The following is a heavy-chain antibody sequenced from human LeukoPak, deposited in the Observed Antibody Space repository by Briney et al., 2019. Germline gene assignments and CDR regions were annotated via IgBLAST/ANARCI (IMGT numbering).Heavy chain of an antibody. CDR2: ISAYNGNT. D-gene: IGHD6-13*01. J-gene: IGHJ4*02. Sequence: GASVKVSCKASGYTFTSYGISWVRQAPGQGLEWMGWISAYNGNTNYAQKLQGRVTMTIDTSTSTAYMELRSLRSDDAAVYYCARDLSRGVAAAGTSRRFDYWGQGTLVTVSS. CDR3: ARDLSRGVAAAGTSRRFDY. V-gene: IGHV1-18*04. CDR1: GYTFTSYG.